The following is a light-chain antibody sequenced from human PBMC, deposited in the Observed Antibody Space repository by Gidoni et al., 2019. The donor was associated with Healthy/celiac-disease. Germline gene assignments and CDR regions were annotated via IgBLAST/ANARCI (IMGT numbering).Light chain of an antibody. Sequence: QSVLTQPPSVSAAPGQKVTISCSGSSSNIGNNYVSWYQQLPGTAPKLLIYDNYKRPSVIPVPFAGSKSGTSATLGITGLQTGDEADYYCGTWDSSLSAVVFGGGTKLTVL. CDR2: DNY. V-gene: IGLV1-51*01. CDR1: SSNIGNNY. CDR3: GTWDSSLSAVV. J-gene: IGLJ2*01.